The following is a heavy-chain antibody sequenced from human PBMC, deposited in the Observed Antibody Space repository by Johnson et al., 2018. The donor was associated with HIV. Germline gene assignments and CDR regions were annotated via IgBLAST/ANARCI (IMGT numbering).Heavy chain of an antibody. Sequence: VQLVESGGGILQPGGSLRLSCAASGFTFSSYGMHWVRQAPGKGLEWVAFIQNHIQDKFYADYVKGRFTLSRDNSKNTLYLHLNSLRADNTSLYYCARDSSSSLIDAFDIWGQGTMVTVSS. CDR2: IQNHIQDK. D-gene: IGHD6-6*01. CDR3: ARDSSSSLIDAFDI. J-gene: IGHJ3*02. CDR1: GFTFSSYG. V-gene: IGHV3-30*02.